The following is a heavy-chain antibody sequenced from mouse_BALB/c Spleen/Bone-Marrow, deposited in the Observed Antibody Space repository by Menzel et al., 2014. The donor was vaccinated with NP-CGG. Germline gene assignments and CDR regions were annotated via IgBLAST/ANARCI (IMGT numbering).Heavy chain of an antibody. J-gene: IGHJ3*01. CDR3: ARHAYYDQTEVSFVY. D-gene: IGHD2-4*01. V-gene: IGHV5-9-2*01. CDR1: GFSFSNYG. Sequence: EVHLVESGGGSVKSGGSLKLSCAASGFSFSNYGMSWVRQTPEKRLERVATISGDGRYTFYSDIVKGQFTISKDNAKNNVYLQLSSLRSEDTALYYCARHAYYDQTEVSFVYWGQGALVTVSA. CDR2: ISGDGRYT.